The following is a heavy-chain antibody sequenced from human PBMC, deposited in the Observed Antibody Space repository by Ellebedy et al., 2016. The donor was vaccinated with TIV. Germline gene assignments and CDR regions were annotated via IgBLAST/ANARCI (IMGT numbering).Heavy chain of an antibody. CDR2: IYYSGST. CDR1: GGSISSSSYY. Sequence: SETLSLXCTVSGGSISSSSYYWGWIRQPPGKGLEWIGSIYYSGSTYYNPSLKSRVTISVDTSKNQFSLKLSSVTAADTAVYYCARHSDQLPDYWGQGTLVTVSS. V-gene: IGHV4-39*01. D-gene: IGHD2-2*01. J-gene: IGHJ4*02. CDR3: ARHSDQLPDY.